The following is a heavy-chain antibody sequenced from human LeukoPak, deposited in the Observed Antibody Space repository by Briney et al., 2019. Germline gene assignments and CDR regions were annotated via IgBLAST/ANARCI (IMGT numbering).Heavy chain of an antibody. J-gene: IGHJ4*02. V-gene: IGHV3-11*05. CDR2: ISSSSSYT. CDR1: GFTFSDYY. CDR3: ARDIGGSGSYYNFDY. Sequence: GGSLRLSCAASGFTFSDYYMSWIRQAPGKGLEWVSYISSSSSYTNYADSVKGRFTISRDNAKNSLYLQMNSLRAEDTAVYYCARDIGGSGSYYNFDYWGQGTRVSVSS. D-gene: IGHD3-10*01.